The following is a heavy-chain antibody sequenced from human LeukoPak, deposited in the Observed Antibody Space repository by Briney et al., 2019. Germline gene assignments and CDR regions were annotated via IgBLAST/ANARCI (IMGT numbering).Heavy chain of an antibody. CDR1: RATFSSYA. CDR3: ARERGYSYGATDY. CDR2: IIPIFGTA. V-gene: IGHV1-69*13. D-gene: IGHD5-18*01. Sequence: PVKASCKASRATFSSYAISWVRQAPGQGLEWMGGIIPIFGTANYAQKFQGRVTITADESTSTVYMELSSLGSEDTAVYYCARERGYSYGATDYWGQGTLVTVSS. J-gene: IGHJ4*02.